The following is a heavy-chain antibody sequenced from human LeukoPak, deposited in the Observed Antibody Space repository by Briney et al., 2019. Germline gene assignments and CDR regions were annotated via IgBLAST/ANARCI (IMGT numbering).Heavy chain of an antibody. Sequence: GGSLRPSCAASGFTFSSYSMNWVRQAPGKGLEWVSSISSSSSYIYYADSVKGRFTISRDNAKNSLYLQMNSLRAEDTAVYYCARDPRYCSGGSCFYYFDYWGQGALVTVSS. J-gene: IGHJ4*02. V-gene: IGHV3-21*01. CDR2: ISSSSSYI. D-gene: IGHD2-15*01. CDR3: ARDPRYCSGGSCFYYFDY. CDR1: GFTFSSYS.